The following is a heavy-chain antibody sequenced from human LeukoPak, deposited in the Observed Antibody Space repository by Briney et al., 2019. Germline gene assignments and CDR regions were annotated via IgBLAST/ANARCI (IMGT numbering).Heavy chain of an antibody. CDR2: ISVSGDT. J-gene: IGHJ4*02. V-gene: IGHV3-23*01. CDR1: GFTLSSYA. CDR3: AKAPVTTCSGAYCYPFDY. Sequence: GGSLRLSCAASGFTLSSYAMSWVRQGPGKGLEWVSAISVSGDTYHADSVKGRFTISRDSSKNTLYLQMNSLRAEDAAVYYCAKAPVTTCSGAYCYPFDYWGQGTLVTVSS. D-gene: IGHD2-15*01.